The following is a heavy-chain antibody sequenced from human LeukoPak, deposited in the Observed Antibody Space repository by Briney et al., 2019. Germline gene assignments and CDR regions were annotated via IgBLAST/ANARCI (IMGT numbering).Heavy chain of an antibody. CDR3: AKDLGYYDSSGYYSDAFDI. V-gene: IGHV3-23*01. CDR1: GFTFSSYA. CDR2: ISGSGGST. J-gene: IGHJ3*02. D-gene: IGHD3-22*01. Sequence: GGSLRLSCAASGFTFSSYAMRWVRQAPGKGLEWVSAISGSGGSTYYADSVKGRFTISRDNSKNTLYLQMNSLRAEDTAVYYCAKDLGYYDSSGYYSDAFDIWGQGTMVTVSS.